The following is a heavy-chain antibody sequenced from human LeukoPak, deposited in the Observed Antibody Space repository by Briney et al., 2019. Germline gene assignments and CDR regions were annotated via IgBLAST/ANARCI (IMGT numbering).Heavy chain of an antibody. D-gene: IGHD3-10*01. V-gene: IGHV3-9*01. J-gene: IGHJ4*02. Sequence: GGSLRLSCAASGFSFDNYAMHWVRQAPGKGLEWVSGIAWNSGNAGFADSVKGRFTISRDNAENSLYLQMNSLRAEDTALYYCAKDMNSYGSGSSYNPWGPFDSWGQGTLVTVSS. CDR2: IAWNSGNA. CDR1: GFSFDNYA. CDR3: AKDMNSYGSGSSYNPWGPFDS.